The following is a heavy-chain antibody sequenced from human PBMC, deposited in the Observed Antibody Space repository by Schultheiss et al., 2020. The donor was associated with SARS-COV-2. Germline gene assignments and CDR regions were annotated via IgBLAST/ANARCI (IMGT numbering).Heavy chain of an antibody. J-gene: IGHJ4*02. D-gene: IGHD6-13*01. CDR3: ASTGYSSSWYFDY. V-gene: IGHV3-30*04. Sequence: GGSLRLSCAASGFTFSSYAMHWVRQAPGKGLEWVAVISYDGSNKYYADSVKGRFTISRDNSKNTLYLQMNSRRAEDTAVYYCASTGYSSSWYFDYWGQGTLVTVSS. CDR2: ISYDGSNK. CDR1: GFTFSSYA.